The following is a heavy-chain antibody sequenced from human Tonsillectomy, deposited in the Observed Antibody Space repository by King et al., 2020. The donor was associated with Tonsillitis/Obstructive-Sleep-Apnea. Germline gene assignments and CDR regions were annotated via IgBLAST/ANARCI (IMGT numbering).Heavy chain of an antibody. Sequence: VQLVESGGGVVQPGRSLRLSCAASGFTFRSYGMHWVRQAPGKGLEWVAVIWYDGSNKDYADSVKGRFTISRDNSKNTLYLQMNSLRAEDTAVYFCASLYGSGSYYNEDYWGQGTLVTVSS. CDR1: GFTFRSYG. CDR3: ASLYGSGSYYNEDY. D-gene: IGHD3-10*01. CDR2: IWYDGSNK. V-gene: IGHV3-33*01. J-gene: IGHJ4*02.